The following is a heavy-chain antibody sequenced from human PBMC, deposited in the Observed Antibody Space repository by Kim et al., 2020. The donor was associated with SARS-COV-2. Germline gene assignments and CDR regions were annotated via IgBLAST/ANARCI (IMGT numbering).Heavy chain of an antibody. CDR1: GYTFTSYA. Sequence: ASVKVSCKASGYTFTSYAMHWVRQAPGQRLEWMGWINAGNGNTKYSQKFQGRVTITRDTSASTAYMDLSSLRSEDTAVYYCARDRPSIAAPQGDYWGQGTLVTVSS. V-gene: IGHV1-3*01. D-gene: IGHD6-6*01. J-gene: IGHJ4*02. CDR3: ARDRPSIAAPQGDY. CDR2: INAGNGNT.